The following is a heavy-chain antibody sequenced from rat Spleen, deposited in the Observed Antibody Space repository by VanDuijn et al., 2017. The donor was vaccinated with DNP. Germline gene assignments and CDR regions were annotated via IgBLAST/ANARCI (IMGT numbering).Heavy chain of an antibody. Sequence: QVQLKESGPGLVQPSQTLSLTCTVSGLSLTSNSVSWIRQPPGKGLEWMGVIWSNGGTDYDSDIKSRLSISRDTSKSQVFLKMNSLQPEDTGTYYCARVPNTYYVLDAWGQGTSVTVSS. J-gene: IGHJ4*01. D-gene: IGHD3-8*01. CDR3: ARVPNTYYVLDA. CDR1: GLSLTSNS. CDR2: IWSNGGT. V-gene: IGHV2-47*01.